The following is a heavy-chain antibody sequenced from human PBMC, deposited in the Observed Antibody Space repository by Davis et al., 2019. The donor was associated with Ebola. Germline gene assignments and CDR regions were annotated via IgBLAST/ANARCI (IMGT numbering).Heavy chain of an antibody. CDR1: GYTFTGYY. Sequence: ATSVKVSCKASGYTFTGYYMHWVRQAPGQGLEWMGWINPNSGGTNYAQKFQGWVTMTRDTSISTAYMELSRLRSDDTAVYYCAISAYYYYYGMDVWGQGTTVTVSS. CDR2: INPNSGGT. CDR3: AISAYYYYYGMDV. V-gene: IGHV1-2*04. J-gene: IGHJ6*02.